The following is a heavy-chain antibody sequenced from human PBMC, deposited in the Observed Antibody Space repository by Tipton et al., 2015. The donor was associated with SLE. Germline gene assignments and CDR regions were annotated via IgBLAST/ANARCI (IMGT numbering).Heavy chain of an antibody. CDR3: AKGCGDCGWSYYAVDV. J-gene: IGHJ6*02. Sequence: SLRLSCAASRFTFSSYAMNWVRQAPGKGLEWVSTISDSGGSTYYADSMKGRFTISRDNSKNTLYLQMNSLRSEDTAVYYCAKGCGDCGWSYYAVDVWGQGTTVTVSS. CDR1: RFTFSSYA. V-gene: IGHV3-23*01. D-gene: IGHD2-21*02. CDR2: ISDSGGST.